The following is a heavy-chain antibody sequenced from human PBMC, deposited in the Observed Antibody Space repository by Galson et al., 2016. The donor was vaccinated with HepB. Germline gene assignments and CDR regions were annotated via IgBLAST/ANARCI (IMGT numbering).Heavy chain of an antibody. CDR3: ARVLGGTSTGYFDL. D-gene: IGHD1-1*01. Sequence: SLRLSCAASGLTFSSYGMHWVRQAPGKGLEWVALIWYDGSNKYYADSVKGRFTISRDNSKNTLYLQMNSLRAEDTAVYYCARVLGGTSTGYFDLWGRGSHVTVSS. J-gene: IGHJ2*01. CDR1: GLTFSSYG. V-gene: IGHV3-33*01. CDR2: IWYDGSNK.